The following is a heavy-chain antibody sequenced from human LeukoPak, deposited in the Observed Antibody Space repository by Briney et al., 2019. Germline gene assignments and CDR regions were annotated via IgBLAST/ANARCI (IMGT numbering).Heavy chain of an antibody. CDR3: AKSPLRWFGELLPSGHFDY. CDR2: IGGSGGST. J-gene: IGHJ4*02. CDR1: GFTFSSYA. V-gene: IGHV3-23*01. D-gene: IGHD3-10*01. Sequence: PGGSLRLSCAASGFTFSSYAMSWVRQAPGKGLEWVSAIGGSGGSTYYADSVKGRFTISRGNSKNTLYLQMNSLRAEDTAVYYCAKSPLRWFGELLPSGHFDYWGQGALVTVSS.